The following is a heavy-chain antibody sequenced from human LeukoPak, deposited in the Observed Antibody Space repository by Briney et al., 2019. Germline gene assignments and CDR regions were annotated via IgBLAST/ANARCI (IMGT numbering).Heavy chain of an antibody. Sequence: GGSLRLSCAASGFTVSSNYMSWVRQAPGKGLEWVSVIYSSGSTYYADSVKGRFTISRDNSKNTLYLQMNSLRAEDTAVYYCASSWYCSSTSCYPLDYWGQGTLVTVSS. V-gene: IGHV3-66*03. CDR1: GFTVSSNY. CDR2: IYSSGST. J-gene: IGHJ4*02. D-gene: IGHD2-2*01. CDR3: ASSWYCSSTSCYPLDY.